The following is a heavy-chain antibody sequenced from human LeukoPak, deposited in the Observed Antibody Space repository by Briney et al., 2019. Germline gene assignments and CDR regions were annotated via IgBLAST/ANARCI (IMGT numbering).Heavy chain of an antibody. D-gene: IGHD3-22*01. CDR3: ARDRPHYDSSGYYPGLFDY. Sequence: SVKVSCKASGGTFSSYAISWVRQAPGQGLEWMGGIIPIFGTANYAQKFQGRVTIIADESTSTAYMELSSLRSEDTAVYYCARDRPHYDSSGYYPGLFDYWGQGTLLTVSS. V-gene: IGHV1-69*01. CDR1: GGTFSSYA. J-gene: IGHJ4*02. CDR2: IIPIFGTA.